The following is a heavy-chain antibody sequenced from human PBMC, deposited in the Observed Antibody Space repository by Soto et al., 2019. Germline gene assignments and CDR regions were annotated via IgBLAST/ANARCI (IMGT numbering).Heavy chain of an antibody. CDR3: ARAGSGSYYGATEYFQH. Sequence: EVQLVESGGGLVQPGGSLRLSCAASGFTFSSYCMSWFRQAPGKGLEWVANIKQDGSEKYYVDSVKGRFTISRDNAQNSLYLQMNSLRAEDTAVYYCARAGSGSYYGATEYFQHWGQGTLVTVSS. V-gene: IGHV3-7*01. J-gene: IGHJ1*01. CDR1: GFTFSSYC. D-gene: IGHD1-26*01. CDR2: IKQDGSEK.